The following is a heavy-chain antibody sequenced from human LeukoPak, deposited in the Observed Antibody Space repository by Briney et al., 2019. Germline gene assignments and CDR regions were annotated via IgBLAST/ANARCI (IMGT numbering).Heavy chain of an antibody. J-gene: IGHJ4*02. CDR2: IYYSGST. V-gene: IGHV4-31*03. Sequence: SQTLSLTCTVSGGSISSGGYYWSWIRQRPGKGLEWIGYIYYSGSTYYNPSLKSRVTISVDTSKNQFSLKLSSVTAADTAVYYCARSLEVVGASGFDYWGQGTLVTVSS. CDR3: ARSLEVVGASGFDY. CDR1: GGSISSGGYY. D-gene: IGHD1-26*01.